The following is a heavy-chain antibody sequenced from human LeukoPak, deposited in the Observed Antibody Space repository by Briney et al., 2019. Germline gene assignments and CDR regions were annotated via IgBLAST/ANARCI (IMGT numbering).Heavy chain of an antibody. CDR2: IYSGGST. D-gene: IGHD1-26*01. CDR3: ARGGGRSYSDAFDI. J-gene: IGHJ3*02. V-gene: IGHV3-66*01. CDR1: GFTVSSNY. Sequence: GGSLRLSCAASGFTVSSNYMSWVRQAPGKGLDWVSVIYSGGSTYYADSVKGRFTISRDTSKNTLYLQMNSLRAEDTAVYYCARGGGRSYSDAFDIWGHGTAVTVSS.